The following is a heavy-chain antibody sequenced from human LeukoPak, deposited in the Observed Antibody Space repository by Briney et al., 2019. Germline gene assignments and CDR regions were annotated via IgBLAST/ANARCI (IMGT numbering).Heavy chain of an antibody. D-gene: IGHD3-3*01. J-gene: IGHJ4*02. V-gene: IGHV5-51*01. CDR1: GYSFTSYW. Sequence: GESLKISCKGSGYSFTSYWIGWVRQMPGKGLEWMGIIYPGDSDTRYSPSFQGRVTISADKSISTAYLQWSSLKASDTVMYYCARLVRDYDFWSGLHIWGQGTLVTVSS. CDR3: ARLVRDYDFWSGLHI. CDR2: IYPGDSDT.